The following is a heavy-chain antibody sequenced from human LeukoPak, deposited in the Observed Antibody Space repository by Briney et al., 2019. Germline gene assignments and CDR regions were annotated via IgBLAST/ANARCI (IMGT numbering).Heavy chain of an antibody. CDR2: VDGGGGGT. CDR1: GFTLSSYA. J-gene: IGHJ4*02. CDR3: AKQSAGSAAWYSLHYDF. V-gene: IGHV3-23*01. D-gene: IGHD6-13*01. Sequence: GGSLRLSCAASGFTLSSYAMTWVRQAPGRGLEWVSSVDGGGGGTYYADSVKGRLTISRDNSKDTLYLQMNGLRAEDTAVYFCAKQSAGSAAWYSLHYDFWGQGTLVTVSS.